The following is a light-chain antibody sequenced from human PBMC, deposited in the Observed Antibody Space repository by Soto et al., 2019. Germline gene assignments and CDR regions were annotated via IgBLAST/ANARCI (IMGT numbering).Light chain of an antibody. CDR2: LGS. CDR1: QSLLHSNGYNY. V-gene: IGKV2-28*01. J-gene: IGKJ2*01. Sequence: DIVMTQSPLYLPVTPGEPASISCRSSQSLLHSNGYNYLDWYLQKPGQSPRLLIYLGSNRASGVPDRFSGSGSGADFTLNISRVEAEDVGVYYCMQALQTPLYTFGQGTKLQ. CDR3: MQALQTPLYT.